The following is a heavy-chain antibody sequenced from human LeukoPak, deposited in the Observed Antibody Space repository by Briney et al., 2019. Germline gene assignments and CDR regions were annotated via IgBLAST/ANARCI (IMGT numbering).Heavy chain of an antibody. Sequence: SETLSLTCAVSGHSISSGYYWGWIRQPPGKGLEWIGSIYHSGSTYYNPSLKSRVTISVDTSKNQFSLKLSSVTAADTAVYYCARHVYHPVTTVWAFDIWGQGTMVTDSS. V-gene: IGHV4-38-2*01. CDR3: ARHVYHPVTTVWAFDI. CDR2: IYHSGST. D-gene: IGHD4-17*01. J-gene: IGHJ3*02. CDR1: GHSISSGYY.